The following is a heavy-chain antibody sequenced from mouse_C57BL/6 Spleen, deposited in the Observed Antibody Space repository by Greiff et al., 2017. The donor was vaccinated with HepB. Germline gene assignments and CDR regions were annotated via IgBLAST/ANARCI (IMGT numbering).Heavy chain of an antibody. Sequence: VQLQQSGPELVKPGASVKISCKASGYAFSSSWMNWVKQRPGKGLEWIGRIYPGDGDTNYNGKFKGKATLTADKSSSTAYMQRSSLASEDSAVYFCARGEDGYKYAMDYWGQGTSVTVSS. CDR1: GYAFSSSW. V-gene: IGHV1-82*01. D-gene: IGHD2-3*01. CDR2: IYPGDGDT. CDR3: ARGEDGYKYAMDY. J-gene: IGHJ4*01.